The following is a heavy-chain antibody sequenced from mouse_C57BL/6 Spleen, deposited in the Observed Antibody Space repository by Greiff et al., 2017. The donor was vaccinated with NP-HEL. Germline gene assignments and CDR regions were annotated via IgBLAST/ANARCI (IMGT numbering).Heavy chain of an antibody. V-gene: IGHV3-6*01. CDR3: TRRDYYYGSGLDD. CDR2: ISYDGSN. CDR1: GYSITSCYY. J-gene: IGHJ2*01. D-gene: IGHD1-1*01. Sequence: EVLLVESGPGLVKPSQSLSLTCSVTGYSITSCYYWYWLRQFPGNKLEWMGYISYDGSNNYNPPLKNLISITRDTSKNQFYMKLNSMTTEDTATDYGTRRDYYYGSGLDDWGQGTTLTASS.